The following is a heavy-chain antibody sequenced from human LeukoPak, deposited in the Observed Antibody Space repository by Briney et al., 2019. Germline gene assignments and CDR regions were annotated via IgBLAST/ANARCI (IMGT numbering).Heavy chain of an antibody. J-gene: IGHJ3*02. Sequence: ASVKVSCKASGGTFSSYAISWVRQAPGQGLEWMGGIIPIFSTANYAQKFQGRVTITTDESTSTAYMELSSLRSEDTAVYYCARGHGSGSILAFDIWGQGTKVTVSS. CDR2: IIPIFSTA. CDR3: ARGHGSGSILAFDI. D-gene: IGHD3-10*01. CDR1: GGTFSSYA. V-gene: IGHV1-69*05.